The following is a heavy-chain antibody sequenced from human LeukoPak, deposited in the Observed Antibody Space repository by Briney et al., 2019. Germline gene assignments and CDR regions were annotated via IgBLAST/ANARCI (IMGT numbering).Heavy chain of an antibody. V-gene: IGHV3-23*01. J-gene: IGHJ4*02. CDR2: ISGSGGST. CDR1: GFTFSSYA. CDR3: ALSPAGYDILTGQGRPSAY. Sequence: GSLRLSCAASGFTFSSYAMSWVRQAPGKGLEWVSAISGSGGSTYYADSVKGRFTISRDNSKNTLYLQMNSLRAEDTAVYYCALSPAGYDILTGQGRPSAYWGQGTLVTVSS. D-gene: IGHD3-9*01.